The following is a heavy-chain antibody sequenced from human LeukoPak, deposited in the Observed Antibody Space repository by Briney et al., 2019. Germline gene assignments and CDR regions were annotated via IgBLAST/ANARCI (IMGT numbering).Heavy chain of an antibody. CDR3: ARDGYCSSCHYFDY. J-gene: IGHJ4*02. V-gene: IGHV1-69*04. Sequence: GASVKVSCKASGYTFTSYYMHWVRQAPGQGLEWMGRIIPILGIANYAQKFQGRVTITADKSTSTAYMELSSLRSEDTAVYYCARDGYCSSCHYFDYWGQGTLVTVSS. CDR2: IIPILGIA. D-gene: IGHD2-2*01. CDR1: GYTFTSYY.